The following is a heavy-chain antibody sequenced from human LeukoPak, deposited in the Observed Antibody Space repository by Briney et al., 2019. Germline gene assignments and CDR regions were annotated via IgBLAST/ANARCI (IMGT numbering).Heavy chain of an antibody. CDR3: AKMLHRGGPSEY. Sequence: GESLKISCKASGYTFISYWIAWVRQMPGKGPEWMGVIFPDDSDTRYSPSFQGQVTISADKSISTAYLQWSSLKASDTATYYCAKMLHRGGPSEYWGPGTLVTVSS. CDR1: GYTFISYW. V-gene: IGHV5-51*01. CDR2: IFPDDSDT. D-gene: IGHD3-10*01. J-gene: IGHJ4*02.